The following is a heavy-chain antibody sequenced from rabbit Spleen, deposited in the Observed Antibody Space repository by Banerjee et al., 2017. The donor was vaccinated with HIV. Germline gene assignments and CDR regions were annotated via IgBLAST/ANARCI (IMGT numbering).Heavy chain of an antibody. CDR3: ARLFDGGSNNDL. Sequence: QSLEESGGDLVKPGASLTLTCTASGFSFSSGGYMCWVRQAPGKGLEWIGCIGTISGTTYYASWAKGRFTISKTSSTTVTLQMTSLTAADTATYFCARLFDGGSNNDLWGPGTLVTVS. J-gene: IGHJ4*01. CDR2: IGTISGTT. D-gene: IGHD4-2*01. V-gene: IGHV1S40*01. CDR1: GFSFSSGGY.